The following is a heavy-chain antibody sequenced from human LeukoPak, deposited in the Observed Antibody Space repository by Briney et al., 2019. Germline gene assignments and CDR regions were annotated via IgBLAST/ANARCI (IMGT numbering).Heavy chain of an antibody. D-gene: IGHD1-26*01. J-gene: IGHJ3*02. CDR2: ISSSSSYI. CDR3: ARDERMGATWAESGYAFDI. V-gene: IGHV3-21*01. CDR1: GFTFSSYS. Sequence: KPGGSRRLSCAASGFTFSSYSMNWVRQAPGKGLEWVSSISSSSSYIYYADSVKGRFTISRDNAKNSLYLQMNSLRAEDTAVYYCARDERMGATWAESGYAFDIWGQGTMVTVSS.